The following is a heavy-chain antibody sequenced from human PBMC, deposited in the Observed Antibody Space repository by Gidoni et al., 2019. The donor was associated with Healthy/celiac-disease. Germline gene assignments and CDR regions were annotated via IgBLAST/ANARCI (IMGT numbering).Heavy chain of an antibody. CDR3: ARILYSSSWEALFDY. Sequence: QVQLQESGPGLVKPSDTVSLTCADSGYSISSSNWWDGIRQTPGKGLEWIGYIYYSGSTNYHPSLKRRVTMSVDTSKSQFSLKLSSVTAVDTAVYYCARILYSSSWEALFDYCGHGTLLTVSS. CDR2: IYYSGST. D-gene: IGHD6-13*01. J-gene: IGHJ4*01. V-gene: IGHV4-28*01. CDR1: GYSISSSNW.